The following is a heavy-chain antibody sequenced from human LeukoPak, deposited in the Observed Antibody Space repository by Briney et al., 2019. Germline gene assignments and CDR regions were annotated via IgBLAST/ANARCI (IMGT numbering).Heavy chain of an antibody. V-gene: IGHV3-30*14. J-gene: IGHJ4*02. CDR2: ISYDGSNK. D-gene: IGHD6-25*01. CDR1: GFTFSSYA. CDR3: TRGPRVAAAGGPPYYFDY. Sequence: GRSLRLSCAASGFTFSSYAMHWVRQAPGKGLEWVAVISYDGSNKYYADSVKGRFTISRDNSKNTLFLQMNNLRADDTALYYCTRGPRVAAAGGPPYYFDYWGQGTLVTVSS.